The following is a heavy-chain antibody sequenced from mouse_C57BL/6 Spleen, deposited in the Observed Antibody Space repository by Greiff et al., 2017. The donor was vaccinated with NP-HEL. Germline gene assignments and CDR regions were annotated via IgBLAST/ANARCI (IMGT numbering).Heavy chain of an antibody. J-gene: IGHJ2*01. CDR3: ARLGLGY. Sequence: VQLQQSGPELVKPGASVKISCKASGYTFTDYYMNWVKQSHGKSLEWIGDINPNNGGTSYNQKLQGKATWTVDKSSSPAYMELRSLTSEASAVYYCARLGLGYWGQGTTLTVSS. CDR1: GYTFTDYY. V-gene: IGHV1-26*01. D-gene: IGHD4-1*01. CDR2: INPNNGGT.